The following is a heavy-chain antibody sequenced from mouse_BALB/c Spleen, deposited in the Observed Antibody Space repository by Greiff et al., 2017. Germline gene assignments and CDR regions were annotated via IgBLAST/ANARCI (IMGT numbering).Heavy chain of an antibody. Sequence: VQLKESGGGLVQPGGSRKLSCAASGFTFSSFGMHWVRQAPEKGLEWVAYISSGSSTIYYADTVKGRFTISRDNPKNTLFLQMTSLKSEDTAMYYCTREEYWGQGTLVTVSA. CDR2: ISSGSSTI. J-gene: IGHJ3*01. CDR3: TREEY. CDR1: GFTFSSFG. V-gene: IGHV5-17*02.